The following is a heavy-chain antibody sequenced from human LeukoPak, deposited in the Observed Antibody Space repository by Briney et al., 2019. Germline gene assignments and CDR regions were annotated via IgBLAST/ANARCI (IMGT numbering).Heavy chain of an antibody. J-gene: IGHJ4*02. CDR1: GGSISSDSYY. D-gene: IGHD7-27*01. V-gene: IGHV4-61*02. CDR2: TYTSGST. Sequence: SQTLSLTCTVSGGSISSDSYYWSWIRQPAGEGLEWIGRTYTSGSTNYNPSLKSRVTMLVDTSKNQFSLKLRSVTAADTAVYYCARNRNSADWGYYFGYWGQGTLVTVSS. CDR3: ARNRNSADWGYYFGY.